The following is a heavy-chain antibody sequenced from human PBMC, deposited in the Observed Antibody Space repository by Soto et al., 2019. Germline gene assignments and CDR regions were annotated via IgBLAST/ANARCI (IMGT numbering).Heavy chain of an antibody. CDR1: GVSISSGDYY. Sequence: SETLSLTCAVSGVSISSGDYYWSWIRQPPGRGLEWVGYMSSSGATYYSPSLKSRVFISVDTSKNHLSLRLNSVTAADTAVYFCAREHSKGQVVPGPFDFWGQGSQVTVSS. D-gene: IGHD2-15*01. J-gene: IGHJ4*02. CDR3: AREHSKGQVVPGPFDF. V-gene: IGHV4-30-4*01. CDR2: MSSSGAT.